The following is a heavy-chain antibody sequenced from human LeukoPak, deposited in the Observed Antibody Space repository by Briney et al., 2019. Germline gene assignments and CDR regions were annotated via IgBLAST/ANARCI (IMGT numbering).Heavy chain of an antibody. V-gene: IGHV3-7*03. J-gene: IGHJ3*02. CDR3: ARAGAYCGGDCYYAFDI. CDR1: GFTCSSYW. Sequence: GGSLRLSCAASGFTCSSYWMSWVRQAPGKGLEWVANIKQDGSEKYYVDSVKGRFTISRDNAKNSLYLQMNSLRAEDTAVYYCARAGAYCGGDCYYAFDIWGQGTMVTVSS. D-gene: IGHD2-21*02. CDR2: IKQDGSEK.